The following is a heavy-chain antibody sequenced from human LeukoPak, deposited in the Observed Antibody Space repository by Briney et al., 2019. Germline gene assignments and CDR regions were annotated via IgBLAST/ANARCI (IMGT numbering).Heavy chain of an antibody. Sequence: ASVKVSCKASGYTFTSYAMHWVRQAPGQRPEWMGWINAGNGNTKYSQKFQGRVTITRDTSANIVYVELSSLISEDTAVYFCASLDLGDYWGQGTLVTVSS. CDR1: GYTFTSYA. CDR2: INAGNGNT. D-gene: IGHD3-9*01. CDR3: ASLDLGDY. V-gene: IGHV1-3*01. J-gene: IGHJ4*02.